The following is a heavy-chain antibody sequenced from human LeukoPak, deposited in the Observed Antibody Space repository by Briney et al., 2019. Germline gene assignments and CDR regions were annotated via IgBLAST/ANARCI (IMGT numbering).Heavy chain of an antibody. D-gene: IGHD3-22*01. CDR2: IKSKTDGGTT. J-gene: IGHJ4*02. CDR3: ARASDYYDSSGDLFDY. CDR1: GFTFSNAW. Sequence: GGSLRLSCAASGFTFSNAWMSWVRQAPGKGLEWVGRIKSKTDGGTTDYADSVKGRFTISRDNSKNTLYLQMNSLRAEDTAVYYCARASDYYDSSGDLFDYWGQGTLVTVSS. V-gene: IGHV3-15*01.